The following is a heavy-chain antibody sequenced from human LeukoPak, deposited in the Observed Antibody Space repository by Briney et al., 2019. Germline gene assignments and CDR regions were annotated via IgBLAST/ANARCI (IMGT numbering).Heavy chain of an antibody. V-gene: IGHV4-4*07. CDR2: IYTSGST. D-gene: IGHD6-19*01. CDR3: ARMGSSGWYEENLFDP. Sequence: SETLSLTCTVSGGSISSYYWSCIRQPPGKGLEWIGRIYTSGSTNYNPSLKSRVTMSVDTSKNQFSLKLSSVTAADTAVYYCARMGSSGWYEENLFDPWGQGTLVTVSS. J-gene: IGHJ5*02. CDR1: GGSISSYY.